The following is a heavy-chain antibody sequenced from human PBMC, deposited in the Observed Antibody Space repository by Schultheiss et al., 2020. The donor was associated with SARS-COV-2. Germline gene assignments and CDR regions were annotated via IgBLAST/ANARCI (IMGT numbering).Heavy chain of an antibody. V-gene: IGHV4-34*01. Sequence: SETLSLTCAVYGGSFSGYYWSWIRQPPGKGLEWIGEINHSGSTNYNPSLKSRVTISVDTSKNQFSLRLSSVTAADTAVYFCARHVPGAALTGDYFDHWGQGALVTVSS. CDR1: GGSFSGYY. D-gene: IGHD3-9*01. CDR3: ARHVPGAALTGDYFDH. J-gene: IGHJ4*02. CDR2: INHSGST.